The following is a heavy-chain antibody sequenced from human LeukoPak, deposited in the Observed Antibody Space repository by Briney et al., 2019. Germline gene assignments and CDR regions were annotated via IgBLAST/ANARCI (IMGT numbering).Heavy chain of an antibody. Sequence: SETLSLTCVVYGGSFSTYCWSWIRQPPGKGLEWIGEINHSGSTNYNPSLKSRLTISVDTSKNQFSLKLSSVTAADTAVYYCAREIRRSGLGSYWGQGTLVTASS. J-gene: IGHJ4*02. D-gene: IGHD3-3*01. V-gene: IGHV4-34*01. CDR3: AREIRRSGLGSY. CDR1: GGSFSTYC. CDR2: INHSGST.